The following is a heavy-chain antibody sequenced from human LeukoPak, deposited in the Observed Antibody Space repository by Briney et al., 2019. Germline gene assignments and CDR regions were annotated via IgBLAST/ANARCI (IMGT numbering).Heavy chain of an antibody. D-gene: IGHD5-18*01. CDR3: AKDIAQGYTFGSIEQDY. CDR1: GFTFSTYA. J-gene: IGHJ4*02. Sequence: GGSLRLSCAASGFTFSTYAVNWVRQAPGKGLEWVSTISGSGDSTYYADSVKGRFTISRDNSKDTLYLQMNSLRAEDTAVYYCAKDIAQGYTFGSIEQDYWGQGTLVTVSS. CDR2: ISGSGDST. V-gene: IGHV3-23*01.